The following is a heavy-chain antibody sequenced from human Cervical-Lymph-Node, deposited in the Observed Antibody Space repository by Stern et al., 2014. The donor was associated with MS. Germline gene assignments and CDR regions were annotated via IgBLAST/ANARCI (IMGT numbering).Heavy chain of an antibody. Sequence: QVQLGQSGAEAKKPGSSVKVPCKSSGGTFSNYAISLVRQAPGQGLEWMGVIVPIFETTTYAPKFQDRFTITADESTRTAYMELSSLRFDDTAVYYCARDRGVYFDFWGQGTLVTVSS. CDR1: GGTFSNYA. CDR2: IVPIFETT. CDR3: ARDRGVYFDF. V-gene: IGHV1-69*01. D-gene: IGHD3-10*01. J-gene: IGHJ4*02.